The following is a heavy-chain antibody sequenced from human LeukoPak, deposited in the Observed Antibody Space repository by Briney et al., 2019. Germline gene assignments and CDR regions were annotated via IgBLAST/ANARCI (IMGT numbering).Heavy chain of an antibody. CDR1: GGSISSYY. V-gene: IGHV4-59*01. CDR3: ARYGYYDSSGDAFDI. J-gene: IGHJ3*02. CDR2: IYYSGST. Sequence: TSETLSLTCTVSGGSISSYYWSWIRQPPGRGLEWIGDIYYSGSTNYNPSLKSRGTISVDTSKNQFSLKLSSVTAADTAVYYCARYGYYDSSGDAFDIWGQGTMVTVSS. D-gene: IGHD3-22*01.